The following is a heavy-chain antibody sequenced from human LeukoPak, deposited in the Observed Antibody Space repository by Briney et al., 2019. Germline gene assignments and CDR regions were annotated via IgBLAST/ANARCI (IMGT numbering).Heavy chain of an antibody. Sequence: ASVKVSSMESGYTFTTYYMQWVRPAPGQGLERMGIINPSGGVTIYAHKFQGRVTMTRHTSTSIVYMELISLRSEDTAVYYCSIILSYDSSGYYSPRFDYWGQGTLVTVSS. V-gene: IGHV1-46*01. CDR3: SIILSYDSSGYYSPRFDY. CDR2: INPSGGVT. J-gene: IGHJ4*02. CDR1: GYTFTTYY. D-gene: IGHD3-22*01.